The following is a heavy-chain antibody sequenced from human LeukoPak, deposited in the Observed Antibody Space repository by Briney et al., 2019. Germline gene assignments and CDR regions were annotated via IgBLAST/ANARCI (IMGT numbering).Heavy chain of an antibody. CDR1: GDSVSNNNAA. CDR2: TYYRSKWNN. CDR3: AREVFKYGRFYFDY. V-gene: IGHV6-1*01. J-gene: IGHJ4*02. Sequence: SQTLSLTCAISGDSVSNNNAAWNWIRQSPSRGLEWLGKTYYRSKWNNDYAVSVKDRITINPDTSKDQFSLQLNSVTPEDTAVYYCAREVFKYGRFYFDYWGQGTPVTVSS. D-gene: IGHD1-14*01.